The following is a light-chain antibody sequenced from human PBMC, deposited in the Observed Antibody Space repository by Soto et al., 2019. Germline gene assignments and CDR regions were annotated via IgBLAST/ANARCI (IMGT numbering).Light chain of an antibody. CDR1: QTISNY. V-gene: IGKV1-39*01. J-gene: IGKJ1*01. Sequence: DIQLTQSPSSLSASVGDRVTITCRATQTISNYLNWYQQKPGKAPNLLIYAASSLQSGVPSRFSGSGSGTDFTLTSSSLQPEDFATYYCQQLYSTPRTFGQGTKVEIK. CDR3: QQLYSTPRT. CDR2: AAS.